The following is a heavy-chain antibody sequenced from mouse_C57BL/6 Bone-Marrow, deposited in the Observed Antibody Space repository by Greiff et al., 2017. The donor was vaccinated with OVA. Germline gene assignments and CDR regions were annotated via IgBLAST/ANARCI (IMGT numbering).Heavy chain of an antibody. D-gene: IGHD4-1*01. Sequence: EVQLQQSGPELVKPGASVKMSCKASGYTFTDYNMHWVKQSHGKSLEWIGYINPNNGGTSYNQKFKGKATLTVNKSSSTAYMELRSLSSEESAVYYCARESWVYFDDWGQGTTLTVSS. CDR3: ARESWVYFDD. CDR1: GYTFTDYN. CDR2: INPNNGGT. V-gene: IGHV1-22*01. J-gene: IGHJ2*01.